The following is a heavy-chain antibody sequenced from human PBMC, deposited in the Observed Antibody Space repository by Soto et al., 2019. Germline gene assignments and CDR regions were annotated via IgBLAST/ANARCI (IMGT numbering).Heavy chain of an antibody. Sequence: VGSLRLSCAASGFTFSNYAMNWVRQAPGKGLEWVSGISGSGGSTYYADSVKGRFTISRDNSKNTLYLQMNSLRAEDTAVYYCAKLRGYDSSSFPDYWGQGTLVTVSS. CDR2: ISGSGGST. J-gene: IGHJ4*02. CDR1: GFTFSNYA. CDR3: AKLRGYDSSSFPDY. V-gene: IGHV3-23*01. D-gene: IGHD3-22*01.